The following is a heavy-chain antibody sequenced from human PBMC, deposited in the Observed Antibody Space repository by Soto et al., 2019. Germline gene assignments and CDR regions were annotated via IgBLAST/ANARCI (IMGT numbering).Heavy chain of an antibody. CDR1: GFSLSTSGLA. CDR3: AHRPSGWYLFDY. D-gene: IGHD6-19*01. CDR2: IYWNDDK. V-gene: IGHV2-5*01. Sequence: QITLKESGPTLVRPTQTLTLTCTFSGFSLSTSGLAVGWIRQPPGKALEWLALIYWNDDKRYSPSLKARLTITEDTSKNLVVLTMTNMDPVDTATYYCAHRPSGWYLFDYWGQGTLVTVSS. J-gene: IGHJ4*02.